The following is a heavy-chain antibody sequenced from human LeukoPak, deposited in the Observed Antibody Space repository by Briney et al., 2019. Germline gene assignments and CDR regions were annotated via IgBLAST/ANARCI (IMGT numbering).Heavy chain of an antibody. CDR2: MKPNSGKT. CDR1: GYTVTSYD. D-gene: IGHD5-12*01. CDR3: ARSSGYDYLSYYYYYYMDV. J-gene: IGHJ6*03. V-gene: IGHV1-8*03. Sequence: ASGKVSGKASGYTVTSYDSNWGRQSTGQRLEWRGWMKPNSGKTGYAQKFQGRVTITRNTSISTAYMELSSLRSEDTAVYYCARSSGYDYLSYYYYYYMDVWGKGTTVTVSS.